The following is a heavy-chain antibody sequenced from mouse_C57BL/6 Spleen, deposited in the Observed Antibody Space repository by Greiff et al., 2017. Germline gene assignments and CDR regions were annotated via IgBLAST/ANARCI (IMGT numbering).Heavy chain of an antibody. CDR3: ARHGDYDYDRDAMDY. Sequence: EVKLVESGGGLVQPGGSLKLSCAASGFTFSDYGMAWVRQAPRKGPEWVAFISNLAYSIYYADTVTGRFTISSENAKNTLYLEMSSLRSEDTAMYYCARHGDYDYDRDAMDYWGQGTSVTVSS. J-gene: IGHJ4*01. V-gene: IGHV5-15*01. CDR1: GFTFSDYG. CDR2: ISNLAYSI. D-gene: IGHD2-4*01.